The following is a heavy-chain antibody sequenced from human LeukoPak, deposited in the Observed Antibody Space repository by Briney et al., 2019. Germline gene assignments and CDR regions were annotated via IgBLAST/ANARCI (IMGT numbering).Heavy chain of an antibody. CDR1: GGSISSHY. V-gene: IGHV4-59*11. CDR3: ARENVDTTTFDY. CDR2: IYYSGST. D-gene: IGHD5-18*01. Sequence: PSETLSLTCTVSGGSISSHYWSWIRQPPGKGLEWIGYIYYSGSTNYNPSLKSRVTTSVDTSKNQFSLKLSSVTAADTAVYYCARENVDTTTFDYWGQGTLVTVSS. J-gene: IGHJ4*02.